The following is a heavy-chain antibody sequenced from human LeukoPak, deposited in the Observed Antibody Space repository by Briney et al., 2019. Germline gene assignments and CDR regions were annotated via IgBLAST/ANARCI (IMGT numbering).Heavy chain of an antibody. D-gene: IGHD5-18*01. CDR1: GFTFINYW. Sequence: GGSLRFSCAASGFTFINYWMTWVRQGPGRGLEWVANVRHDGSEKNYVGSVKGRFTISRDNAKNSLYLQMNSLRAEDTATYYCARSFTDYSYGLNWFDSWGQGTLVIVSS. J-gene: IGHJ5*01. CDR2: VRHDGSEK. V-gene: IGHV3-7*03. CDR3: ARSFTDYSYGLNWFDS.